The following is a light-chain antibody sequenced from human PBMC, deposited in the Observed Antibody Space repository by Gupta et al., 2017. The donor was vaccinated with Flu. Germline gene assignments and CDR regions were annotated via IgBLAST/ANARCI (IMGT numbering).Light chain of an antibody. CDR2: GVS. CDR1: QSVSSSH. CDR3: QQYGRSPTT. V-gene: IGKV3-20*01. J-gene: IGKJ1*01. Sequence: IVLTQSPGTLSLSPGERATLSCRASQSVSSSHLAWYQQKPGQAPRLLIYGVSSRATGIPDRFSGSGSGTDFTLTINRLEPEDFAVYYCQQYGRSPTTFGQGTKVEIK.